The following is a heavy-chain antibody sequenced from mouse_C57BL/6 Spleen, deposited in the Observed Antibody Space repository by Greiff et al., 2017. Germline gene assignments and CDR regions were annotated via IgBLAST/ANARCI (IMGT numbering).Heavy chain of an antibody. CDR1: GYTFTSYW. J-gene: IGHJ2*01. CDR2: IDPSDSYT. Sequence: QVQLQQPGAELVKPGASVKLSCKASGYTFTSYWVQWVKQRPGQGLEWIGEIDPSDSYTNYNQKFKGKATLTVDTSSSTAYMQLSSLTSEDSAVYYCARSGDYFDYWGQGTTLTVSS. CDR3: ARSGDYFDY. D-gene: IGHD3-1*01. V-gene: IGHV1-50*01.